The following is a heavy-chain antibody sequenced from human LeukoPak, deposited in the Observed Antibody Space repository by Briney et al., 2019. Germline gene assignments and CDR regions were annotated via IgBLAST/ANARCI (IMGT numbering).Heavy chain of an antibody. CDR3: AKRGVVIRVILVGFHKEAYYFDS. Sequence: GRTLRLSPAVSGITLSNYGMSWVRQAPGKGLEWGAGISVRGGSTKYADSVKGRFTISRDNSKNTLYLQMNSLRAEDTAVYFCAKRGVVIRVILVGFHKEAYYFDSWGRGALVTVSS. CDR2: ISVRGGST. V-gene: IGHV3-23*01. CDR1: GITLSNYG. J-gene: IGHJ4*02. D-gene: IGHD3-22*01.